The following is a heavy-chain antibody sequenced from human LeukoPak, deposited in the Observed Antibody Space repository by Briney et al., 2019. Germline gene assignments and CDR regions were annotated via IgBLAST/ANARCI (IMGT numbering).Heavy chain of an antibody. J-gene: IGHJ4*02. V-gene: IGHV3-43*01. CDR2: ISWDGGST. CDR3: AKEDLGYFDY. D-gene: IGHD3/OR15-3a*01. Sequence: RGGSLRLSCAASGFTFDDYTMLWVGQARGGGVEWVSLISWDGGSTYYADSVKGRFTISRDNSKNSLYLQMNSLRTEDTALYYCAKEDLGYFDYWGQGTLVTVSS. CDR1: GFTFDDYT.